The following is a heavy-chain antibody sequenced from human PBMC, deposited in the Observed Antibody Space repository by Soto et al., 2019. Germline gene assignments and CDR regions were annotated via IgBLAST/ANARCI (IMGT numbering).Heavy chain of an antibody. D-gene: IGHD6-6*01. Sequence: SETLSLTCTVSGGSISSYYWSWIRQPPGKGLEWIGYIYYSGSTNYNPSLKSRVTISVDTSKNQFSLKLSSVTAADTAVYYCARDKVLNGAARSPGYYYGMDVWGQGTTVTVSS. CDR2: IYYSGST. V-gene: IGHV4-59*01. CDR1: GGSISSYY. CDR3: ARDKVLNGAARSPGYYYGMDV. J-gene: IGHJ6*02.